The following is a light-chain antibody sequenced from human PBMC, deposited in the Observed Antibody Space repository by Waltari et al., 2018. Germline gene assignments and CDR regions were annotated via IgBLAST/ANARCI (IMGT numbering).Light chain of an antibody. CDR3: ETWDNSLNGGL. V-gene: IGLV1-51*02. Sequence: QSVLTQPPSVSGDPGQRVTISCTGSSPNTGHYDIYWYQQLPGTAPKLLIYENDKRPSGVSDRFSGSKSGTSASLTITGLQSEDEAEYYCETWDNSLNGGLFGGGTRLTVL. CDR1: SPNTGHYD. CDR2: END. J-gene: IGLJ2*01.